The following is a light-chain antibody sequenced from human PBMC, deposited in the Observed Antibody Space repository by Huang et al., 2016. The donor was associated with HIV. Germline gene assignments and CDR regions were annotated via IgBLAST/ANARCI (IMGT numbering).Light chain of an antibody. CDR3: QQRTNWPTWT. Sequence: EIVLTQSPATLSLSPGERATLSCRASQSVSSYLAWYQQKPGQAPRLLIYDASNRATGISARFSGSVSGTDFTLTISSLEPEDFAVYYCQQRTNWPTWTFGQGTKVEIK. CDR2: DAS. J-gene: IGKJ1*01. CDR1: QSVSSY. V-gene: IGKV3-11*01.